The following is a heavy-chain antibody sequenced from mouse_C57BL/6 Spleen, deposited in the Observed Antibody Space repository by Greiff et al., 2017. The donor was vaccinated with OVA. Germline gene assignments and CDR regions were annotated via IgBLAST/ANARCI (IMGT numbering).Heavy chain of an antibody. Sequence: EVKLVESEGGLVQPGSSMKLSCTASGFTFSDYYMAWVRQVPEKGLEWVANINYDGSSTYYLDSLKSRFIISRDNAKNILYLQMSSLKSEDTATYYCARSSGDGSSYGYFDVWGTGTTVTVSS. V-gene: IGHV5-16*01. D-gene: IGHD1-1*01. CDR1: GFTFSDYY. CDR2: INYDGSST. J-gene: IGHJ1*03. CDR3: ARSSGDGSSYGYFDV.